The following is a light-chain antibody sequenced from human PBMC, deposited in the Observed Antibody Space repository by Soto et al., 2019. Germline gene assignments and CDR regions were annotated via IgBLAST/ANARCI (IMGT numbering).Light chain of an antibody. CDR1: QGISSY. V-gene: IGKV1-9*01. Sequence: DIQLTQSPSFLSASVGDRVTSTCRASQGISSYLAWYQQKPGKAPKLLIYAASTLQSGVPSRFSGSGSGTEFTLTISSLQPEDFATYYCQQLNSLITFGPGTKVDIK. CDR3: QQLNSLIT. J-gene: IGKJ3*01. CDR2: AAS.